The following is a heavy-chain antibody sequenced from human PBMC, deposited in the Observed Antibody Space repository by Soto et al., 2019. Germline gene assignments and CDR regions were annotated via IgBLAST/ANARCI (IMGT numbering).Heavy chain of an antibody. CDR3: ARASSTTVATPVPY. Sequence: ASVKVSCKASGCTFTSYGISWVRQAPGQGLEWMGWISAYNGNTNYVQKLQGRVTMTTDTSTSTAYMELRSLRSDDTAVYYCARASSTTVATPVPYWGQGTLVTVSS. CDR1: GCTFTSYG. D-gene: IGHD4-17*01. CDR2: ISAYNGNT. J-gene: IGHJ4*02. V-gene: IGHV1-18*01.